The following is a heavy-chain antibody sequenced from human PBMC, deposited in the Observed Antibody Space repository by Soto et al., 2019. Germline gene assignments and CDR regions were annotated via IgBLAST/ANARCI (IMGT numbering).Heavy chain of an antibody. V-gene: IGHV4-61*01. Sequence: QVQLQESGPGLLKPSETLSLTCSVSGGSVSDKTYYWSWIRQPPGKRLEWIGYVYYSGTTNYNPSLKIRVTISVDLSKNRFSLRLSSVTTADTALYSCARTTAVPNTLRSRYFFDYWGQGTLVTVSS. CDR2: VYYSGTT. CDR1: GGSVSDKTYY. D-gene: IGHD4-17*01. J-gene: IGHJ4*02. CDR3: ARTTAVPNTLRSRYFFDY.